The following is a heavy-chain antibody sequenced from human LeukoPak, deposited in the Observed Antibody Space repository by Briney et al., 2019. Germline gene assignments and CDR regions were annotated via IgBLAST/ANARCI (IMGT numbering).Heavy chain of an antibody. Sequence: ASVMVSCRASGYTFTGYYMHWVRQAPGQGLEWMGWINPNSGGTNYAQKFQGRVTMTRDTSISTAYMELSRLRSDDTAVYYCARDQWDSSGWFDYWGQGTLVTVSS. D-gene: IGHD6-19*01. J-gene: IGHJ4*02. CDR2: INPNSGGT. CDR1: GYTFTGYY. V-gene: IGHV1-2*02. CDR3: ARDQWDSSGWFDY.